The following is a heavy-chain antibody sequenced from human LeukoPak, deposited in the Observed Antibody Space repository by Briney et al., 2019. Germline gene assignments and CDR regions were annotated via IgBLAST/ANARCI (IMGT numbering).Heavy chain of an antibody. CDR1: GYSFTSYW. CDR2: IYPGDSDT. Sequence: GESLKISCKGSGYSFTSYWIGWLRQMPGKGLEGMGIIYPGDSDTRYSPSFQGQVTISADKSISTAYLQWSSLKASDTAMYYCARTGYTSRWAIDYWGQGTLVTVSS. D-gene: IGHD6-13*01. J-gene: IGHJ4*02. V-gene: IGHV5-51*01. CDR3: ARTGYTSRWAIDY.